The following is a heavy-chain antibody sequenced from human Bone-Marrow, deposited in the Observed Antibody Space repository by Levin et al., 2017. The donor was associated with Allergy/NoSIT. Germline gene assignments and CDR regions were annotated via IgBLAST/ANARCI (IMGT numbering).Heavy chain of an antibody. D-gene: IGHD6-19*01. CDR2: ISYDGSNK. Sequence: GGSLRLSCAASGFTFSSYGMHWVRQAPGKGLEWVAVISYDGSNKYYADSVKGRFTISRDNSKNTLYLQMNSLRAEDTAVYYCAKGEWLVTEGMDVWGQGTTVTVSS. CDR3: AKGEWLVTEGMDV. CDR1: GFTFSSYG. J-gene: IGHJ6*02. V-gene: IGHV3-30*18.